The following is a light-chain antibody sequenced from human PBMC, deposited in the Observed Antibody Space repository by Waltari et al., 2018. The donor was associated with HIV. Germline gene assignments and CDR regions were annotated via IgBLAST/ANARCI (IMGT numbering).Light chain of an antibody. CDR2: ENT. CDR3: GTWDSSLSVVV. V-gene: IGLV1-51*02. J-gene: IGLJ2*01. Sequence: QSVLTQPHSVSAATGQTVTISCSGSSSNIGNNYVSWYQQLPGTAPKLLIYENTKRPSGIPDRFSGSKSGTSVSLCITGLQTGDEADYYCGTWDSSLSVVVFGGGTKLTVL. CDR1: SSNIGNNY.